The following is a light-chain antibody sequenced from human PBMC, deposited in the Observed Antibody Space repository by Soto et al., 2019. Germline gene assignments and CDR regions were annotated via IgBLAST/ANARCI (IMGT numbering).Light chain of an antibody. Sequence: EIVLTQSPGTLSLSPGERAALSCRASQSLSTNSLAWYQQKPGQAPRLLMYGTSNRATGIPDRFSGSGSGTDFTLTISRLEPEDFAVYYCQQYDSSPKTFGQGTKVDIK. V-gene: IGKV3-20*01. J-gene: IGKJ1*01. CDR1: QSLSTNS. CDR3: QQYDSSPKT. CDR2: GTS.